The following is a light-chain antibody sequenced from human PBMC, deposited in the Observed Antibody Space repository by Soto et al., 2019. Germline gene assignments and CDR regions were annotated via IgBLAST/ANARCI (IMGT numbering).Light chain of an antibody. CDR2: DAS. CDR1: QSCRNS. J-gene: IGKJ1*01. Sequence: DIQMTQSPSTLSGSVGDRVTITCRASQSCRNSLAWYQQKAGKAPTLLIYDASTLQSGVPSRFSGSGSGTEFSLTISSLQPEDFATYYCLCYITYPWTFGQGTKV. V-gene: IGKV1-5*01. CDR3: LCYITYPWT.